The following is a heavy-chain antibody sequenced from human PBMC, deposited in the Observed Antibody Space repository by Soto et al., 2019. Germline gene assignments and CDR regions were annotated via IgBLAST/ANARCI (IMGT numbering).Heavy chain of an antibody. V-gene: IGHV3-72*01. CDR2: SRNKANSYTT. Sequence: GGSLRLSCAASGVTFSDHYMDWVRQAPGKGLEWVVRSRNKANSYTTEYAASVKGRFTISGDASKNLLFLQMNSLKTEDTAVYYCTWSVYCTTITCPEWVFDDWGKGSLFNVS. CDR3: TWSVYCTTITCPEWVFDD. CDR1: GVTFSDHY. D-gene: IGHD2-8*01. J-gene: IGHJ4*02.